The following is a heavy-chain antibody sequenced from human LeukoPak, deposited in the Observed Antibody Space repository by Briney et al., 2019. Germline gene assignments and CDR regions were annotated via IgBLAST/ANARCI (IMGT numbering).Heavy chain of an antibody. CDR1: GGSISSGSYY. V-gene: IGHV4-61*01. J-gene: IGHJ5*02. D-gene: IGHD1-26*01. Sequence: SETLSPTCTVSGGSISSGSYYWSWIRQPPGKGLEWIGYIYYSGSTNYNPSLKSRVTISVDTSKNQFSLKLSSVTAADTAVYYGARGSGSYYFRFDPWGQGTLVTVSS. CDR3: ARGSGSYYFRFDP. CDR2: IYYSGST.